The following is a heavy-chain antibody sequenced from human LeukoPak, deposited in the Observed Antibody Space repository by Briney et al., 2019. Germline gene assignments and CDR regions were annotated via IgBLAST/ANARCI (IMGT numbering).Heavy chain of an antibody. V-gene: IGHV1-18*01. CDR1: GYTFTSYD. D-gene: IGHD4/OR15-4a*01. J-gene: IGHJ4*02. Sequence: ASVKVSCKASGYTFTSYDINWVRQATGQGLEWMGWISAYNGNTNYAQKLQGRVTMTTDTSTSTAHMELRSLRSDDTAVYYCARDRADYGVYYFDYWGQGTLVTVSS. CDR3: ARDRADYGVYYFDY. CDR2: ISAYNGNT.